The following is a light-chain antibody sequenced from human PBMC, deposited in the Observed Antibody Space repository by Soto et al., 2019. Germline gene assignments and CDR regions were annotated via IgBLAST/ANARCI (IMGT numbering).Light chain of an antibody. CDR2: DAS. J-gene: IGKJ3*01. V-gene: IGKV3-20*01. Sequence: ELVLTQSPGTLSLSPGERATLSCRASQSVSSSYLAWYQQKPGQAPRLLIYDASRATGIPDRFSGSGSGTDFTLTITRLEPEDFAVYYCQHYGTSALFGPGTKVDI. CDR1: QSVSSSY. CDR3: QHYGTSAL.